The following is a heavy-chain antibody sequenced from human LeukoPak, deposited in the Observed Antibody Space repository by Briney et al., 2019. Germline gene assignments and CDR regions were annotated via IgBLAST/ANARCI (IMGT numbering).Heavy chain of an antibody. J-gene: IGHJ2*01. Sequence: GGSLRLSCAASGFTFGTFTMNWVRQAPGKGLEWIAYISSSDMYYADSVKGRFAISRDNAKNSLYLQMNSLRAEGTAVYYCVRDHYWCFDLWGHGTLVTVSS. CDR3: VRDHYWCFDL. CDR2: ISSSDM. V-gene: IGHV3-21*05. CDR1: GFTFGTFT.